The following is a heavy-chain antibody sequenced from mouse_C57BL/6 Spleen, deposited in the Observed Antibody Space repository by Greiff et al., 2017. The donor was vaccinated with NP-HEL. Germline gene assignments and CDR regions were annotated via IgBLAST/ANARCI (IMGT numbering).Heavy chain of an antibody. V-gene: IGHV1-81*01. CDR3: ARFFPDGYFFDD. CDR1: GYTFTSYG. J-gene: IGHJ2*01. D-gene: IGHD2-3*01. Sequence: VQLVESGAELARPGASVKLSCKASGYTFTSYGISWVKQRTGQGLEWIGEIYPRSGNTYYNEKFKGKATLTADKSSSTAYMELRSLTSEDSAVYFCARFFPDGYFFDDWGQGTTLTVSS. CDR2: IYPRSGNT.